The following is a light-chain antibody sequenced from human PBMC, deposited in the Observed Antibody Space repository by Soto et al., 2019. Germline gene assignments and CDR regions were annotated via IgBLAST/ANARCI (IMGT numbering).Light chain of an antibody. V-gene: IGKV3-15*01. J-gene: IGKJ5*01. CDR3: QQYSNWPPIT. Sequence: EIVLTQSPGTLSLSPGEGATLSCRASQRVSGGFLAWYQQKPGLAPRLLIYDTSTRATGIPARFSGSGSGTEFTLTISSLQSEDFAVYYCQQYSNWPPITFGQGTRLEIK. CDR2: DTS. CDR1: QRVSGG.